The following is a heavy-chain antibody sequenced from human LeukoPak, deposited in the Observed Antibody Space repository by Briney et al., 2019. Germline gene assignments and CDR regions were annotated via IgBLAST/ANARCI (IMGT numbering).Heavy chain of an antibody. CDR3: ARDIGMNGDLYYYGMDV. CDR2: IYSGGST. Sequence: GGSLRLSCAASGFTVSSNYMSWVRQAPGKGLEWVSVIYSGGSTYYADSVKGRFTISRDNSKNTLYLQMNSLRAEDTAVYYCARDIGMNGDLYYYGMDVWGQGTTVTVSS. D-gene: IGHD3-16*02. V-gene: IGHV3-66*02. J-gene: IGHJ6*02. CDR1: GFTVSSNY.